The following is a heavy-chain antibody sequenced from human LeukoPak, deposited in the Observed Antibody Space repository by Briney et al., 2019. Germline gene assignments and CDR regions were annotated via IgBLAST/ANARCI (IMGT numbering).Heavy chain of an antibody. Sequence: PGESLRLSCAASGFTFSAHAMAWVRQAPRKGLEWVSGIGGLGGSTYYAGSVKGRFTISRDNSENTLYLEMNSLRADDTAVYYCARDPGVVSFHYFDFWGQGALVTVSS. V-gene: IGHV3-23*01. J-gene: IGHJ4*02. CDR1: GFTFSAHA. CDR3: ARDPGVVSFHYFDF. D-gene: IGHD3-3*01. CDR2: IGGLGGST.